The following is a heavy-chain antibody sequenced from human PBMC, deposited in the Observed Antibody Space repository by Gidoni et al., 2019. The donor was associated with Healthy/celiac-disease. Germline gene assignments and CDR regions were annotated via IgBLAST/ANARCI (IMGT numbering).Heavy chain of an antibody. CDR1: GFTFSNAW. J-gene: IGHJ6*03. CDR3: TTEGVGTTVPHYYYYYYMDV. Sequence: EVQLVESGGGLVKPGGSLRLSCAASGFTFSNAWMSWVRQAPGKGLEGVGRIKSKTDGGTTDYAAPVKGRFTISRDDSKNTLYLQMNSLKTEDTAVYYCTTEGVGTTVPHYYYYYYMDVWGKGTTVTVSS. D-gene: IGHD4-17*01. V-gene: IGHV3-15*01. CDR2: IKSKTDGGTT.